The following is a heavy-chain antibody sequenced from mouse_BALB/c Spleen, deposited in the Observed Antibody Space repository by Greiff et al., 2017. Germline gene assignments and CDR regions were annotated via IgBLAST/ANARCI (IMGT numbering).Heavy chain of an antibody. V-gene: IGHV6-6*02. CDR1: GFTFSNYW. D-gene: IGHD2-1*01. J-gene: IGHJ2*01. CDR3: TRWDYYGNYGY. Sequence: DVKLQESGGGLVQPGGSMKLSCVASGFTFSNYWMNWVRQSPEKGLEWVAEIRLKSNNYATHYAESVIGRFTISRDDSKSSVYLQMHNLRAEDTGIYYCTRWDYYGNYGYWGQGTTLTVSS. CDR2: IRLKSNNYAT.